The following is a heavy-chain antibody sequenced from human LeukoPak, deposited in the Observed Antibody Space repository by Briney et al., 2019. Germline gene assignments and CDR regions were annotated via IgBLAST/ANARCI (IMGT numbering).Heavy chain of an antibody. V-gene: IGHV4-34*01. Sequence: PSETLSLTCAASGVSFNDYYWSWVRQSPGKGLEWIGEINHSGYTNDSPSLKSRVTISIDTSRKQFSLNLRSVTAADTAVYYCTRMTTGHDYWGQGTLVTVSS. CDR1: GVSFNDYY. D-gene: IGHD1-14*01. CDR3: TRMTTGHDY. CDR2: INHSGYT. J-gene: IGHJ4*02.